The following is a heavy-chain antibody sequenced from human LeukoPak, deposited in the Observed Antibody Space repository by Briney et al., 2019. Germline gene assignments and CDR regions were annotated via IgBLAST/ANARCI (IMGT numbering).Heavy chain of an antibody. CDR1: GDSISSSYW. CDR3: ARAVAYSGSYVLDY. Sequence: SETLSLTCAVSGDSISSSYWWSWVRQPPGKGLEWIGEIYHSGSTNYNPSLKSRVTISVNKSKNQFSLKLSSVTAADTAVYYCARAVAYSGSYVLDYWGQGTLVTVSS. V-gene: IGHV4-4*02. J-gene: IGHJ4*02. CDR2: IYHSGST. D-gene: IGHD1-26*01.